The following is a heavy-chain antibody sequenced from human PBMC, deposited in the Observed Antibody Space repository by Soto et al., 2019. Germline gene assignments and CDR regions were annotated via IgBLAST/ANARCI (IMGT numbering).Heavy chain of an antibody. V-gene: IGHV4-30-4*01. CDR3: ARDVYDFWSGYYIS. J-gene: IGHJ4*02. D-gene: IGHD3-3*01. Sequence: SETLSLTCTVSGGSISSGDYYWSWIRQPPGKGLEWIGYIYYSGSTYYNPSLKSRVTISVDTSKNQFSLKLSSVTAADTAVYYCARDVYDFWSGYYISWGQGTLVTVSS. CDR2: IYYSGST. CDR1: GGSISSGDYY.